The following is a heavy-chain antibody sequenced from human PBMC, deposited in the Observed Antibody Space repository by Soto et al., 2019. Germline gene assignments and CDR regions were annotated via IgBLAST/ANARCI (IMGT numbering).Heavy chain of an antibody. CDR1: GYSFTSYW. J-gene: IGHJ6*02. Sequence: GESLKISCKGSGYSFTSYWIGWVRQMPGKGLEWMGIIYLGDSDTRYSPSFQGQVTISADKSISTAYLQWSSLKASDTAMYYCARPGYSSSPYYYYGMDVWGQGTTVTVSS. V-gene: IGHV5-51*01. CDR3: ARPGYSSSPYYYYGMDV. D-gene: IGHD6-6*01. CDR2: IYLGDSDT.